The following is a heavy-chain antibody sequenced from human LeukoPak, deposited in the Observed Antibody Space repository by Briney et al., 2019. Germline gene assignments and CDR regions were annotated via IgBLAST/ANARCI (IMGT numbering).Heavy chain of an antibody. CDR3: AREGYYGSGSPPSLYFDY. V-gene: IGHV3-30-3*01. D-gene: IGHD3-10*01. CDR1: GFTSRNYV. Sequence: GGSLRLSCAASGFTSRNYVIHWVRQAPGKGLEWVAVTSSDLNVKLYADSVKGRFTISRDNSRSTLYLQMNSLRPEDTAIYYCAREGYYGSGSPPSLYFDYWGQGTLDTVSS. J-gene: IGHJ4*02. CDR2: TSSDLNVK.